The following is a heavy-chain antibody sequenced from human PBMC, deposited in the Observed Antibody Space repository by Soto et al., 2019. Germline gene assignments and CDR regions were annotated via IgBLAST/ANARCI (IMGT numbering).Heavy chain of an antibody. Sequence: ETLPLTCTVSGASISTSTYYWGWIRQPPGKGLEWIATIHYRWSTYYNPSLESRVTISVDTSNIQLSLKLSSVTAADTAVYYCARCRVRGVIPHYYYYYSMAVWGQGTTVTVSS. D-gene: IGHD3-10*01. CDR2: IHYRWST. J-gene: IGHJ6*02. V-gene: IGHV4-39*01. CDR1: GASISTSTYY. CDR3: ARCRVRGVIPHYYYYYSMAV.